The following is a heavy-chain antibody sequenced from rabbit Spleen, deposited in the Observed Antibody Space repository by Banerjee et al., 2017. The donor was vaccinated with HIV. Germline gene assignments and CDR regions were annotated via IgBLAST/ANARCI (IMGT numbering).Heavy chain of an antibody. J-gene: IGHJ3*01. CDR3: ARSSSDYSDSGLNL. V-gene: IGHV1S45*01. CDR1: GFSFSNKAV. D-gene: IGHD1-1*01. Sequence: QEQLVESGGGLVKPEGSLKLSCTASGFSFSNKAVMCWVRQAPGKGLEWIACIDTSDGDTDYANWPKGRFTISKTSSTTVTLQMTSLTAADTATYFCARSSSDYSDSGLNLWGQGTLVTVS. CDR2: IDTSDGDT.